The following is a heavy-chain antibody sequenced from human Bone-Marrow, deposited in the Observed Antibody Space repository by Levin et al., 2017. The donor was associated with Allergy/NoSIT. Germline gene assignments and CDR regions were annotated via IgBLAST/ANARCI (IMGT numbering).Heavy chain of an antibody. CDR2: ISYDGSNK. D-gene: IGHD6-13*01. CDR1: GFTFSSYG. V-gene: IGHV3-30*03. J-gene: IGHJ4*02. Sequence: LSLTCAASGFTFSSYGMHWVRQAPGKGLEWVAVISYDGSNKYYADSVKGRFTISRDNSKNTLYLQMNSLRAEDTAVYYCAGQRGSRIATAIDYWGQGTLVTVSS. CDR3: AGQRGSRIATAIDY.